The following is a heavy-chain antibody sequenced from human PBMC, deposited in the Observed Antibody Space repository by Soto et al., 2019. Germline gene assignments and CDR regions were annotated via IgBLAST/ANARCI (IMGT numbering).Heavy chain of an antibody. D-gene: IGHD6-13*01. CDR1: GYTLTELS. CDR3: ARAAIGYSSSWYEYFQH. V-gene: IGHV1-24*01. Sequence: ASVKVSCKVSGYTLTELSMHWVRQAPGKGLEWMGGFDPEDGETIYAQKYQGRVTMTEDTSTDTAYMELSSLRSEDTAVYYCARAAIGYSSSWYEYFQHWGQGTLVTVSS. CDR2: FDPEDGET. J-gene: IGHJ1*01.